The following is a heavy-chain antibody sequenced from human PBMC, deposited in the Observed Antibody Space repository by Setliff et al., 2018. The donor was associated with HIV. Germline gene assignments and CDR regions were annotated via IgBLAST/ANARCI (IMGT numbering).Heavy chain of an antibody. CDR1: GDSISSGGYY. CDR3: ARGYHLLNPDY. J-gene: IGHJ4*02. Sequence: PSETLSLTCTVSGDSISSGGYYWNWIRQLPGKGLEWIGNMYYSGSTSYNPSLKSRVTISVDASKNQFSLKLTSVTAADTAIYYCARGYHLLNPDYWGQGTLVTVSS. V-gene: IGHV4-30-4*08. CDR2: MYYSGST. D-gene: IGHD2-2*02.